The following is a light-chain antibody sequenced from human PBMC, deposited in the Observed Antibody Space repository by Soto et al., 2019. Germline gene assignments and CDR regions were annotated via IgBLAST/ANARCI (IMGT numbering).Light chain of an antibody. V-gene: IGKV3-20*01. CDR2: DAS. CDR1: QSVNRY. J-gene: IGKJ5*01. Sequence: EIVMTQSPATLSVSPGEGATLSCWASQSVNRYLVWYQQKPGQAPRLLMYDASKRATGIPARFSGSGSGTDFSLTISRLEPEDFAVYHCQQYSSSPRTFGQGTRLEIK. CDR3: QQYSSSPRT.